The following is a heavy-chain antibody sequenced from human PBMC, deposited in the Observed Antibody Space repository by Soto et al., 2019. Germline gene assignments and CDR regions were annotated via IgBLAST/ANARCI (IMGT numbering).Heavy chain of an antibody. CDR2: VSANGQGI. D-gene: IGHD3-10*01. Sequence: GGSLRLSCGASGFTFSSSAISWVRQAPGKGLEWVSAVSANGQGIYYADSVRGRFTISRDNSKNTVFLHMDSLSAEDTAVYYCAKDRHYPRDYFHYWGQGTLVTVSS. CDR3: AKDRHYPRDYFHY. CDR1: GFTFSSSA. V-gene: IGHV3-23*01. J-gene: IGHJ4*02.